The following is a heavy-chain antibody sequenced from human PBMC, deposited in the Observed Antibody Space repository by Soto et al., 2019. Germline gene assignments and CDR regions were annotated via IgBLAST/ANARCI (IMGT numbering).Heavy chain of an antibody. Sequence: SVTVSCKASGGTFSSYAISWVRQAPGQGLEWMGGIIPIFGTANYAQKFQGRVTITADESTSTAYMELSSLRSEDTAVYYCASGDYYDSSGYYPDAFDIWGQGTMVTVSS. D-gene: IGHD3-22*01. CDR3: ASGDYYDSSGYYPDAFDI. CDR1: GGTFSSYA. CDR2: IIPIFGTA. J-gene: IGHJ3*02. V-gene: IGHV1-69*13.